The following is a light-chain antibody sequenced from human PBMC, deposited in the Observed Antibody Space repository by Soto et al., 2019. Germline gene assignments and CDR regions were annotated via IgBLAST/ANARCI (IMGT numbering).Light chain of an antibody. V-gene: IGKV1-5*01. CDR3: QQYDSYSYT. CDR1: QSISNW. J-gene: IGKJ2*01. Sequence: DIQMTQSPSTLSASVGDRVTITCRASQSISNWLAWYQQKPGKAPKLLISGASILESGVPSRFSGSGSGTEFTLTFSSLQPDDFATYYCQQYDSYSYTFGQGTKLEIK. CDR2: GAS.